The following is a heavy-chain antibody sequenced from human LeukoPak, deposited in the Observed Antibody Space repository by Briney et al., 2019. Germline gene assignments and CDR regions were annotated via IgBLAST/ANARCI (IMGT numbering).Heavy chain of an antibody. Sequence: SETLSLTCTVAGDSISGGYYWDWIRQPAGKGLEWIGRIYFTGTTNYNPSLKSRVTITVEPSKSQFSLKLTSVTAADTAVYYCARDRGWGAFNAWGQGTRVTVSP. D-gene: IGHD3-10*01. V-gene: IGHV4-61*02. CDR1: GDSISGGYY. CDR2: IYFTGTT. J-gene: IGHJ3*01. CDR3: ARDRGWGAFNA.